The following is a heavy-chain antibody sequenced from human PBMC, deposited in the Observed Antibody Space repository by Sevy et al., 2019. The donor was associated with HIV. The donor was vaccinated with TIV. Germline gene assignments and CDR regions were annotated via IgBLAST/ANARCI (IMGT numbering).Heavy chain of an antibody. D-gene: IGHD4-4*01. CDR1: GFTFSRYE. CDR3: ATTRRDDYNYYFDY. J-gene: IGHJ4*02. V-gene: IGHV3-48*03. CDR2: ISTGGGPI. Sequence: GSLRLSCTASGFTFSRYEMNWVRQGPGKGLEWVSHISTGGGPIYYAESVEGRFTISRDNAKNSLYLQMNSLRAEDTAVYYCATTRRDDYNYYFDYWGQGTPVTVSS.